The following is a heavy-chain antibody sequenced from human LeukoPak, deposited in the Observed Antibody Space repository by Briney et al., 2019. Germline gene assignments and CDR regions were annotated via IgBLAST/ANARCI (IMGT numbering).Heavy chain of an antibody. J-gene: IGHJ4*02. Sequence: SETLSLTCTVSGGSISNYYWSWIRQPPGKGLEWIGYVFYSGSTNYNPSLRSRVTISVDTSKNQFSLKLSSVTAADTAVYYCASGRSLALGYWGQGTLVTVSS. V-gene: IGHV4-59*01. CDR1: GGSISNYY. CDR3: ASGRSLALGY. CDR2: VFYSGST. D-gene: IGHD3-16*01.